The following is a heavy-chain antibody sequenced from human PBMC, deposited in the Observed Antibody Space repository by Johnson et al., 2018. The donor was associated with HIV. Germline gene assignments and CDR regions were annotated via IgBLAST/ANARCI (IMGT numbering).Heavy chain of an antibody. D-gene: IGHD3-10*01. CDR2: IKSKIDGGTT. V-gene: IGHV3-15*01. J-gene: IGHJ3*02. CDR1: IFTFKNAW. CDR3: TTYYGWAFDI. Sequence: MQLVESGGGVVQPGRSLRLSCAASIFTFKNAWMSWVRQAPGKGLEWVGRIKSKIDGGTTDYAAPVKGRFTISRDDSKNTLYMQMNSLKTEDTAVYYCTTYYGWAFDIWGQGTMVTVSS.